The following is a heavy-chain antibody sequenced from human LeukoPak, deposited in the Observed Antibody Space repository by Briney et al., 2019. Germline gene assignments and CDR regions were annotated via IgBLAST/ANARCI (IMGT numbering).Heavy chain of an antibody. V-gene: IGHV3-21*01. Sequence: GGSLRLSCAASGFTFSSYSMNWVRQAPGKGLEWVSSISSSSSYIYYADSVKSRFTISRNNAKKSLYLQTNSLRAEDTAVYYCARDPWTSSHYMDVWGKGTTVTVYS. J-gene: IGHJ6*03. CDR1: GFTFSSYS. CDR3: ARDPWTSSHYMDV. D-gene: IGHD2-2*01. CDR2: ISSSSSYI.